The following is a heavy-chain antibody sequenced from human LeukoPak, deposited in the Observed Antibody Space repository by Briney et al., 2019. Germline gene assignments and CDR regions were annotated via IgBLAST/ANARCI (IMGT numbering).Heavy chain of an antibody. V-gene: IGHV3-66*01. D-gene: IGHD3-22*01. CDR1: GFTVSSNY. CDR3: ARDHYDSSGSYYYGMDV. Sequence: GGSLRLSCAASGFTVSSNYMSWVRQAPGKGLEWVSVIYSGGSTYYADSVKGRFTVSRDNSKNTLYLQMNSLRAEDTAVYYCARDHYDSSGSYYYGMDVWGQGTTVTVSS. J-gene: IGHJ6*02. CDR2: IYSGGST.